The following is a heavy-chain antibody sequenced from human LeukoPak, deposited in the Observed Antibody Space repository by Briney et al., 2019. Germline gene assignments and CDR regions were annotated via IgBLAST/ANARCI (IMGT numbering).Heavy chain of an antibody. V-gene: IGHV3-64*04. J-gene: IGHJ4*02. CDR2: IANSGDST. CDR1: GFTFSSYP. Sequence: GGSLRLSCSASGFTFSSYPIHWVRQAPGKGLEYVSAIANSGDSTSYADSVKGRFTISRDNSKNTLYLQMNSLRAEDTAVYYCAKQDIRSSAWYDWGQGTLVTVSS. D-gene: IGHD6-19*01. CDR3: AKQDIRSSAWYD.